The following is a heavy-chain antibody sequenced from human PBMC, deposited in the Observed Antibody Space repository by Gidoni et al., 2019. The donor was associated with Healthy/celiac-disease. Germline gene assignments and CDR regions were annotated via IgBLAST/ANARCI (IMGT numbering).Heavy chain of an antibody. D-gene: IGHD3-3*01. J-gene: IGHJ6*02. CDR1: GFTFSSYD. CDR2: IGTAGDT. V-gene: IGHV3-13*01. CDR3: AREGGITIGGMDV. Sequence: EVQLVESGGGLVQPGGSLRLSCAASGFTFSSYDMHWFRQATGKGMERVSAIGTAGDTYYHGCVKGRVTISRENAKNSLYIQMNSLRAGDTALYYCAREGGITIGGMDVWGQGTTVTVSS.